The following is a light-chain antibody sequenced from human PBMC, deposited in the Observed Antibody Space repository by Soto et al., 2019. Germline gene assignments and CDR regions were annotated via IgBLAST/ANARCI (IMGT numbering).Light chain of an antibody. CDR2: DAS. Sequence: DIQMTQSPATLSASVGDRVTITCRASQSISTWLAWYQQKPGKAPKLLIYDASSLQSGVPSGFSGSGSGTEFTFTISSLQPDDFATFYCQQYKSYPYTFGQGTKLEI. J-gene: IGKJ2*01. V-gene: IGKV1-5*01. CDR1: QSISTW. CDR3: QQYKSYPYT.